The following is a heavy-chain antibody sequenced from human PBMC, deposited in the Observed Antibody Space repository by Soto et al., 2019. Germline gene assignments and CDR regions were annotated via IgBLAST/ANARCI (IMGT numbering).Heavy chain of an antibody. CDR3: ARKDKSGYFNWFNP. D-gene: IGHD3-22*01. Sequence: GESLKISCRTSGYRFTSYWIAWVRQMPGKGLEWMGIIFPSDSDTRYSPSFQGQVTISADRSTSTVFLQWASLKASDTAVYFCARKDKSGYFNWFNPWGQGTLITVSS. V-gene: IGHV5-51*01. J-gene: IGHJ5*02. CDR2: IFPSDSDT. CDR1: GYRFTSYW.